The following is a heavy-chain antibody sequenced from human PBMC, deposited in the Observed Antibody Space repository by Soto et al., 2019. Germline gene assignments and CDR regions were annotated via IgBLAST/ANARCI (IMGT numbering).Heavy chain of an antibody. V-gene: IGHV2-5*02. Sequence: SGPKLGNPTQSLTITCTFWAFSLNKDGVGVGWIRQPPGKALEWLALIYWDDDKRYSPSLRSRLTITKDTSKNQVVLTMTNMDPVDTATYYCIQSRCGGDCLQSYASYYYYGMDVWGQGTTVTVSS. D-gene: IGHD2-21*02. CDR3: IQSRCGGDCLQSYASYYYYGMDV. CDR2: IYWDDDK. J-gene: IGHJ6*02. CDR1: AFSLNKDGVG.